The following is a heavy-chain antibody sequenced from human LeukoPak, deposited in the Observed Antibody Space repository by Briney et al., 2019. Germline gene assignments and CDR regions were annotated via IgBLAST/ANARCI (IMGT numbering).Heavy chain of an antibody. CDR2: IGGRDGGT. V-gene: IGHV3-23*01. CDR3: AKWGDYDILTGYYDSDY. D-gene: IGHD3-9*01. J-gene: IGHJ4*02. CDR1: GFIFSNYA. Sequence: GGSLRLSCAASGFIFSNYAMSWVRQAPGKGLEWVSAIGGRDGGTYYADSVKGRFTVSRDDPKNTLHLQMNTLRAEDTAVYYCAKWGDYDILTGYYDSDYWGQGTLVTVSS.